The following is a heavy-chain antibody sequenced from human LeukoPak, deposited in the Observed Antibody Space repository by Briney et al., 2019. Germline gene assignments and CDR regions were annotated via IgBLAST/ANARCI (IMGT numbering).Heavy chain of an antibody. CDR1: GYTFTDYY. Sequence: ASVKVSCKASGYTFTDYYMHWARQAPGQGLEWMGWINPKSGGTNYAQKFQGRVTMTRDTSISTAYMELSRLRSDDTAVYYCARVSPLLWFGELKERVYYYYYMDVWGKGTTVTISS. J-gene: IGHJ6*03. D-gene: IGHD3-10*01. CDR3: ARVSPLLWFGELKERVYYYYYMDV. CDR2: INPKSGGT. V-gene: IGHV1-2*02.